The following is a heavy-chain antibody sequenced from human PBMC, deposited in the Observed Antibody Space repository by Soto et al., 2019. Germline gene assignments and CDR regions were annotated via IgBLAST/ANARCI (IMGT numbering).Heavy chain of an antibody. CDR3: ARSRRPRNRTAFDI. Sequence: AETLSLTCTVSGASLSSDSYYWGWIGQPAGKGLECIGSIHYSESSYFYPSLQSRGTISLDTSQNQIALKLSAVTGADTAVYYWARSRRPRNRTAFDIWGQGTMVTVSS. V-gene: IGHV4-39*01. J-gene: IGHJ3*02. CDR1: GASLSSDSYY. CDR2: IHYSESS.